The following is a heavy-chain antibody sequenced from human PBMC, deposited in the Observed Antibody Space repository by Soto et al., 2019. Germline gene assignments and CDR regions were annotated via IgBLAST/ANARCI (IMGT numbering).Heavy chain of an antibody. CDR3: AKDISPGIAAAENWFDP. CDR2: ISWNSGSI. V-gene: IGHV3-9*01. Sequence: GGSLRLSCAASGFTFDDYAMHWVRQAPGKGLEWVSGISWNSGSIGYADSVKGRFTISRDNAKNSLYLQMNSLRAEDTALYYCAKDISPGIAAAENWFDPWGQGTLVTVSS. J-gene: IGHJ5*02. CDR1: GFTFDDYA. D-gene: IGHD6-13*01.